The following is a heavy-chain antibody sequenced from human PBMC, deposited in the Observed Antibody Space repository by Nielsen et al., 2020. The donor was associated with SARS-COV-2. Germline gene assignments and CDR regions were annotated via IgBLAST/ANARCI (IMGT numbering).Heavy chain of an antibody. Sequence: ASVKVSCKASGYTFTGYYMHWVRQAPGQGLEWMGRINPNSGGTNYAQKFQGRVTFTRDTSASTAYMELSSLRSEDTAVYYCAARVGATSGFDYWGQGTLVTVSS. CDR2: INPNSGGT. D-gene: IGHD1-26*01. CDR1: GYTFTGYY. CDR3: AARVGATSGFDY. V-gene: IGHV1-2*06. J-gene: IGHJ4*02.